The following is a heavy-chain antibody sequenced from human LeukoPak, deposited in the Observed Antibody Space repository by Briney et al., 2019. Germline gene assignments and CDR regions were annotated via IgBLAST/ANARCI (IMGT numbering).Heavy chain of an antibody. CDR2: ISGSAYST. CDR3: AKETVAAPPIDY. V-gene: IGHV3-23*01. J-gene: IGHJ4*02. Sequence: GGSLRLSCAASGFTFSSYAMSWVRQAPGKGLEWVSAISGSAYSTYYADSVKGRFTISRDNSKNTPYLQMNSLRAEDTAVYYCAKETVAAPPIDYWGQGTLVTVSS. CDR1: GFTFSSYA. D-gene: IGHD6-19*01.